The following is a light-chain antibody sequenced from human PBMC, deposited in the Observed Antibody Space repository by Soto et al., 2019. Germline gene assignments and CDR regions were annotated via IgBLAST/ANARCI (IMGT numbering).Light chain of an antibody. Sequence: DIQMTQSPSSLSASVGDEVTITCRASQGISTRLAWLQQKPGKAPRPLIYSVSTLQSGVPSKFSGSGSGTNFTLTISSLQPEDFATYYCLQYNAYPRTFGQGTKVEVK. V-gene: IGKV1-16*02. J-gene: IGKJ1*01. CDR2: SVS. CDR3: LQYNAYPRT. CDR1: QGISTR.